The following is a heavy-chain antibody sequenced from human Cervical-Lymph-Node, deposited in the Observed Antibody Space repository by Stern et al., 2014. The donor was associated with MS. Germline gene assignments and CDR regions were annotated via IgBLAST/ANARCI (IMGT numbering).Heavy chain of an antibody. CDR3: ARGRVDLIRALGI. CDR2: MNPNSGNT. J-gene: IGHJ3*02. V-gene: IGHV1-8*01. Sequence: VQLVESGAEVKKPGASVKVSCKASGYTFTSYDINWVRQATGQGLGWMGWMNPNSGNTGYGQKFQGRVTMTRNTSISTAYMELSSLRSDDTGVYYCARGRVDLIRALGIWGQGTMVTVSS. CDR1: GYTFTSYD. D-gene: IGHD3-16*01.